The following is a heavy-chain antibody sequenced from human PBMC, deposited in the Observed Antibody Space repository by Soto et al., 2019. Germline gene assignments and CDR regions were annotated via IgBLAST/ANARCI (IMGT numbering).Heavy chain of an antibody. CDR2: IYYSGST. J-gene: IGHJ6*03. CDR1: GGSISSGGYY. V-gene: IGHV4-31*03. D-gene: IGHD3-10*01. Sequence: SETLSLTCTVSGGSISSGGYYWSWIRQHPGKGLEWIGYIYYSGSTYYNPSLKSRVTISVDTSKNQFSLKLSSVTAADTAVYYCARELMVRGVKVYYYYMDVWGKGTTVTVSS. CDR3: ARELMVRGVKVYYYYMDV.